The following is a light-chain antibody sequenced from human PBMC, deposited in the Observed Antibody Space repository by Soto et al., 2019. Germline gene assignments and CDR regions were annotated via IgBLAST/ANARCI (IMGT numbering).Light chain of an antibody. V-gene: IGKV3-20*01. CDR1: QSFSGNF. CDR2: GAS. CDR3: QQYGRSPRT. Sequence: EVVLTQSPGTLSLSPGERVTLSCRASQSFSGNFLAWYQHKPGQAPRLLIYGASTRATGIPDRFSGSGSGTDFTLTISRLEAEDFAVYYCQQYGRSPRTFGGGTKVEMK. J-gene: IGKJ4*01.